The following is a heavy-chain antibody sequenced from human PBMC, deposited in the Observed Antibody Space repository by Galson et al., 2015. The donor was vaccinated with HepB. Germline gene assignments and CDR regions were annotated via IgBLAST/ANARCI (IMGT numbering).Heavy chain of an antibody. Sequence: SLRLSCAASRFTFNNYGIHWVRQAPGKGLEWVAVISYDGINKHYTDSVKGRFTISRDNSRNTLYLQMNSLRAEDTAVYYCAKASFHYGSGSYYTIDYWGQGTLVTVSS. CDR3: AKASFHYGSGSYYTIDY. J-gene: IGHJ4*02. V-gene: IGHV3-30*18. D-gene: IGHD3-10*01. CDR2: ISYDGINK. CDR1: RFTFNNYG.